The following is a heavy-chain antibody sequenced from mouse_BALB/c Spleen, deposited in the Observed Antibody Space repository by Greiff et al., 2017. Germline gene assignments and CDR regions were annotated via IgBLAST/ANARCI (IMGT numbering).Heavy chain of an antibody. CDR3: ARRGVITTRAMDY. Sequence: EVQLVESGPGLVKPSQSLSLTCTVTGYSITSDYAWNWIRQFPGNKLEWMGYISYSGSTSYNPSLKSRISITRDTSKNQFFLQLNSVTTEDTATYYCARRGVITTRAMDYWGQGTSVTVSS. J-gene: IGHJ4*01. D-gene: IGHD1-1*01. CDR2: ISYSGST. CDR1: GYSITSDYA. V-gene: IGHV3-2*02.